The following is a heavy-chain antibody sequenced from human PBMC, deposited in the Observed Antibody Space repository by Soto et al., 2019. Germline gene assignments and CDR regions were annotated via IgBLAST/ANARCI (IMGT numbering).Heavy chain of an antibody. Sequence: SETLSLTCTVSGGSISSSSYYWDWIRQPPVKGLEWIGSIYYSGSTYYNPSLKSRVTISVDTSKNQFSLKLSSVTAADTAVYYCARHDPPAASRYGMDVWGQGTTVTVSS. CDR1: GGSISSSSYY. CDR2: IYYSGST. J-gene: IGHJ6*01. V-gene: IGHV4-39*01. D-gene: IGHD6-13*01. CDR3: ARHDPPAASRYGMDV.